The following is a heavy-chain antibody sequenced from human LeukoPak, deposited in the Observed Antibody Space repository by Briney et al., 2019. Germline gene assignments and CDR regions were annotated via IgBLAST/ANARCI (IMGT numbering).Heavy chain of an antibody. J-gene: IGHJ4*02. V-gene: IGHV4-31*03. CDR1: GGSISSGGYY. D-gene: IGHD3-22*01. CDR2: IYYSGST. Sequence: PSQTLSLTCTVSGGSISSGGYYWSWIRQHPGKGLEWIGYIYYSGSTYYNPSLKSRVTVSVDTSKNQFSLKLSSVTAADTAVYYCARGRGYYSWFDYWGQGTLVTVSS. CDR3: ARGRGYYSWFDY.